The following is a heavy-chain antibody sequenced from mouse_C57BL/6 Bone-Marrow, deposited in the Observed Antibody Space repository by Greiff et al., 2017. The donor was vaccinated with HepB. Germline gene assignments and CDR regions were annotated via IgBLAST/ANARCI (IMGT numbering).Heavy chain of an antibody. Sequence: QVQLKQPGTELVKPGASVKLSCKASGYTFTSYWMHWVKQRPGQGLEWIGNINPSNGGTNYNEKFKSKATLTVDKSSSTAYMQLSSLTSEDSAVYYCAREGDYYGCSYGLFDYWGQGTTLTVSS. V-gene: IGHV1-53*01. J-gene: IGHJ2*01. CDR2: INPSNGGT. D-gene: IGHD1-1*01. CDR1: GYTFTSYW. CDR3: AREGDYYGCSYGLFDY.